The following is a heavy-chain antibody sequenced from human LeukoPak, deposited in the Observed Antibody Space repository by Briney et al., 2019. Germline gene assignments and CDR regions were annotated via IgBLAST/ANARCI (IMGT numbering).Heavy chain of an antibody. CDR1: GFTFSHFG. CDR2: IRNDGSIK. CDR3: AEDTPRPYFDY. Sequence: GGSLRLSCAASGFTFSHFGMHWVRQAPGKGLEWVAFIRNDGSIKFFADSVKGRVAISRDNSKNTLYLQMNSLRVEDTALYYCAEDTPRPYFDYWGQGTLVTVSS. J-gene: IGHJ4*02. V-gene: IGHV3-30*02.